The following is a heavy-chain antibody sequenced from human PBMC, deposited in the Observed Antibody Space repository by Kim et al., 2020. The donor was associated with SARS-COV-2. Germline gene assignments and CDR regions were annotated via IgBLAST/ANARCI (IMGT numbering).Heavy chain of an antibody. D-gene: IGHD6-19*01. CDR2: IYYSGST. CDR1: GGSISSCY. V-gene: IGHV4-59*01. Sequence: SETLSLTCTVSGGSISSCYWSWIRQPPGKGLEWIGYIYYSGSTNYNPSLKSRVTISVDTSKNQFSLKLSSVTAADTAVYYCARGDSSGWYGAWYFDYWGQGTLVTVSS. CDR3: ARGDSSGWYGAWYFDY. J-gene: IGHJ4*02.